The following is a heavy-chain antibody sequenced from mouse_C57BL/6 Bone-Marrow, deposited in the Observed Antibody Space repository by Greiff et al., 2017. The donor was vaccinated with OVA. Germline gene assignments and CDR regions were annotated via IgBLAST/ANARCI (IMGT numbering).Heavy chain of an antibody. Sequence: QVQLQQSGAELARPGASVKLSCKASGYTFTSYGISWVKQRTGQGLEWIGEIYPRSGNTSYNEKFKGKATLTADKSSSTASMELRSLTSEDSAVYFSAYYYGSSYEYYYAMDYWGQGTSVTFAS. CDR3: AYYYGSSYEYYYAMDY. CDR2: IYPRSGNT. CDR1: GYTFTSYG. J-gene: IGHJ4*01. V-gene: IGHV1-81*01. D-gene: IGHD1-1*01.